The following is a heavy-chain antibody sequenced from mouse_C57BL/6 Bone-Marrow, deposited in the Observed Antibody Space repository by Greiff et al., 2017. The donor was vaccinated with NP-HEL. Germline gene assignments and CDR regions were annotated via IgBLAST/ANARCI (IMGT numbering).Heavy chain of an antibody. J-gene: IGHJ4*01. V-gene: IGHV1-64*01. Sequence: QVQLQQPGAELVKPGASVKLSCKASGYTFTSYWMHWVKQRPGQGLEWIGMIHPNSGSTNYNEKFKSKATLTVDKSSSTAYMQLSGLTSEYSAVYYCARGSFYYGSSFPHAMDYWGQGTSVTVSS. D-gene: IGHD1-1*01. CDR2: IHPNSGST. CDR3: ARGSFYYGSSFPHAMDY. CDR1: GYTFTSYW.